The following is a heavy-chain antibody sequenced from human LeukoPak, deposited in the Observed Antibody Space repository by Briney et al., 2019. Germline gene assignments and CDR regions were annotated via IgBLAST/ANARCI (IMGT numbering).Heavy chain of an antibody. CDR1: GFSFRTHW. D-gene: IGHD6-19*01. Sequence: GGSLRLSCAASGFSFRTHWMSWVRQAPGKGLEWVANINQDGRKKFYVDSVEGRFTISRDDAKTSLFLQMSSLRVEDTAVYYCAKWMGRDSWGQGTLVTVSS. CDR3: AKWMGRDS. J-gene: IGHJ4*02. CDR2: INQDGRKK. V-gene: IGHV3-7*02.